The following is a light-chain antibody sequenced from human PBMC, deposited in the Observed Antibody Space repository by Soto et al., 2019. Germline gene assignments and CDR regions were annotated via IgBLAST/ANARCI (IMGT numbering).Light chain of an antibody. V-gene: IGLV2-14*01. CDR3: SSYTRISTFV. J-gene: IGLJ1*01. CDR1: SSDVGGYNY. CDR2: EVS. Sequence: QSVLTQPASVSGSPGQSITISCTGTSSDVGGYNYVSWYQQDPGTAPKLLIYEVSNRPSGVSSRFSGSKSGNTASLTISGLQAEDEADYYCSSYTRISTFVFGTGTKAPS.